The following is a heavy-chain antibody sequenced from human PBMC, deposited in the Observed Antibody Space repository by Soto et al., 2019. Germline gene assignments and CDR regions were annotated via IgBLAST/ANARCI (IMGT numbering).Heavy chain of an antibody. D-gene: IGHD6-13*01. Sequence: QLQLQESGSGLVKPSQTLSLTCAVSGGSISSGGYSWNWIRQPPGKGLEWIGYIYHSGSTYYNPSLRSRVTISVDRSKNQFSRKLSSVTAADTAVYYCASSHAGAHITAAVHWGQGTLVTVSS. CDR3: ASSHAGAHITAAVH. J-gene: IGHJ4*02. CDR2: IYHSGST. V-gene: IGHV4-30-2*01. CDR1: GGSISSGGYS.